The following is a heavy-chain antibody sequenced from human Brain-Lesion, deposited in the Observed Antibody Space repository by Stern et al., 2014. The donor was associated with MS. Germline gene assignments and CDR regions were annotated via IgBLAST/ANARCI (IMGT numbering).Heavy chain of an antibody. V-gene: IGHV4-61*02. J-gene: IGHJ3*02. CDR3: ARGNYDVLTDNGGHGFDI. Sequence: VQLEESGPGLVKPSQTLSLTCTVSGGSISSGNYYWSWIRQPAGEGLEWIGRIYSRGSTQYNPPLKSRVTISADTSTNQFSLRLSSGTAADTAVYYCARGNYDVLTDNGGHGFDIWGQGTMVTVSS. CDR2: IYSRGST. CDR1: GGSISSGNYY. D-gene: IGHD3-9*01.